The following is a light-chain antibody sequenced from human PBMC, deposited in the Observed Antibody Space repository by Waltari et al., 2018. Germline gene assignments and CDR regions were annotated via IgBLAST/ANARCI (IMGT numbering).Light chain of an antibody. Sequence: SCRARQSVGRSLAWYQRKPGQAPRLLIYDTSNRATGIPERFSGSGSGTDFSLTISRLEPEDFAVYYCQMYVRLPVTFGQGTKVEIK. CDR1: QSVGRS. V-gene: IGKV3-20*01. CDR3: QMYVRLPVT. CDR2: DTS. J-gene: IGKJ1*01.